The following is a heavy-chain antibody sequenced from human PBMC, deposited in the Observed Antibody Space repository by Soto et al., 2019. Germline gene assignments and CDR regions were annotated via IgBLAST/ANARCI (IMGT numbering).Heavy chain of an antibody. CDR3: ASEPSGANCYPCLCYPYGMDV. D-gene: IGHD2-15*01. Sequence: EVQLLESGGGLVQPGGSLRLSCAASGFTFTSYAMSWVRQAPGKGLEWVSGISSNGFATYYADSVRGRLTISKEDSKSTLYLEVRSLRDANTAIYSCASEPSGANCYPCLCYPYGMDVCGQGTKVTVSS. V-gene: IGHV3-23*01. CDR1: GFTFTSYA. J-gene: IGHJ6*02. CDR2: ISSNGFAT.